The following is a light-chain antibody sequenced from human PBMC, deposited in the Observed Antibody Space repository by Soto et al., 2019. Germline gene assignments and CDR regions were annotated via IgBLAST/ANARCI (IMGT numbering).Light chain of an antibody. CDR2: DNI. Sequence: QSVLTQPPSVSGAPGQRVTISCTGSSSNIGAGYDVHWYQQLPGTAPKLLLYDNINRPSGVPDRFSGSKSGTSASLAITGLQAEDEADYYCQSYDSSLSAVVFGGGTQLNVL. J-gene: IGLJ2*01. CDR3: QSYDSSLSAVV. V-gene: IGLV1-40*01. CDR1: SSNIGAGYD.